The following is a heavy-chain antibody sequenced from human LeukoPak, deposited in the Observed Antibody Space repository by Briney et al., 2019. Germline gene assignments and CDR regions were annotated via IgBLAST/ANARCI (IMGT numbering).Heavy chain of an antibody. J-gene: IGHJ3*02. V-gene: IGHV3-48*03. Sequence: GGSLRLSCAASGFTFSSYAMSWVRQAPGKGLEWVSYISSSGSTLYYADSVKGRFTISRDNAKNSLYVQMNSLRAEDTAVYYCARDHYDSSGYYGSGDAFDIWGQGSMVTVSS. CDR3: ARDHYDSSGYYGSGDAFDI. CDR2: ISSSGSTL. CDR1: GFTFSSYA. D-gene: IGHD3-22*01.